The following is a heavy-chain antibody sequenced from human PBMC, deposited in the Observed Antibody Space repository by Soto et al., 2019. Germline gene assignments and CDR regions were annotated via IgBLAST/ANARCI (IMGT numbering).Heavy chain of an antibody. CDR2: VYISDSET. D-gene: IGHD5-12*01. Sequence: GESLKISCRGSGYYSSSYWIAWVRQMSGKGLEWVGSVYISDSETKYSPSFQGQVTISADKYTNTAYLYWSSLKASDTAMYYCARRGTLSGRNAFDVWGEGTMVTVSS. CDR3: ARRGTLSGRNAFDV. V-gene: IGHV5-51*01. J-gene: IGHJ3*01. CDR1: GYYSSSYW.